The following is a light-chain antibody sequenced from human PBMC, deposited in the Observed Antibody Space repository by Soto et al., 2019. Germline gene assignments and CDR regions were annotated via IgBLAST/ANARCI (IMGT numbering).Light chain of an antibody. J-gene: IGKJ1*01. CDR3: QQYGLYWT. CDR2: ETS. Sequence: DIQMTQSPSTVSASVGDRVTITCRASESVSHWLAWFQQKPGKAPKLLISETSVLESGVPSRFSGSGSGTEFTLTISGLQPEDFAVYYCQQYGLYWTFGQGTKVEIK. V-gene: IGKV1-5*03. CDR1: ESVSHW.